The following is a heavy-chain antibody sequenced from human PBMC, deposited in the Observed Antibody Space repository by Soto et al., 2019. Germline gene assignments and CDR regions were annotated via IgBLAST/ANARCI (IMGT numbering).Heavy chain of an antibody. Sequence: QVHLVQSGAEVKKPGASVKVSCQGSGYAFTTYGITWVRQAPGQGLEWMGWISAHNGNTNYAQKLQGRVTVTRDTSTSTAYMELRSLRYDDTAVYYCASGGYGDYWGQGALVTVSS. D-gene: IGHD1-1*01. CDR1: GYAFTTYG. CDR3: ASGGYGDY. CDR2: ISAHNGNT. J-gene: IGHJ4*02. V-gene: IGHV1-18*01.